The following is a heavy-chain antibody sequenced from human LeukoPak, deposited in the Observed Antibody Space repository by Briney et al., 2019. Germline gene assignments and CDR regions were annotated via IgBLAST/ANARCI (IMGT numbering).Heavy chain of an antibody. CDR3: ATMQWLEGVDWFDP. J-gene: IGHJ5*02. D-gene: IGHD6-19*01. Sequence: GGSLRLSCAASGFTFRTYAMHWVRQAPGKGLEWVAFIRYDESNKFYADSVKGRFTISRDNSKNILFLQMNSLRAEDTAVYYCATMQWLEGVDWFDPWGQGTLVTVSS. CDR1: GFTFRTYA. V-gene: IGHV3-30*02. CDR2: IRYDESNK.